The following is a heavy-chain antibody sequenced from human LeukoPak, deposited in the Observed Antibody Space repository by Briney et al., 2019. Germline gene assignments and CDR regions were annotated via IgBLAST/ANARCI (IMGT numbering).Heavy chain of an antibody. CDR1: GFTFSSYA. J-gene: IGHJ6*02. D-gene: IGHD3-16*01. CDR2: ISGSGGST. Sequence: PGGSLRLSCAASGFTFSSYAISWVRQAPGKGLEWVSAISGSGGSTYYADSVKGRFTISRDNSKNTLYLQMNSLRAEDTAVYYCAKVASGGYYYGMDVWGQGTTVTVSS. CDR3: AKVASGGYYYGMDV. V-gene: IGHV3-23*01.